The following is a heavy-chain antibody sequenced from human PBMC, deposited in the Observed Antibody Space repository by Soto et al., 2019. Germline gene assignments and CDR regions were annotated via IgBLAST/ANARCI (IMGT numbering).Heavy chain of an antibody. D-gene: IGHD1-26*01. CDR1: GFIFENFG. CDR2: IRGSGFKK. J-gene: IGHJ5*02. Sequence: EVVLLESGGGLEQPGWSLRLSCAASGFIFENFGMSWVRQVPGKGLEWISSIRGSGFKKYYADSVKGRFTISRDNSKSTVYLELNNLSAEDTAVYHCAKNQVVELVPLATVDWFDPWGQGSVVTVSS. V-gene: IGHV3-23*01. CDR3: AKNQVVELVPLATVDWFDP.